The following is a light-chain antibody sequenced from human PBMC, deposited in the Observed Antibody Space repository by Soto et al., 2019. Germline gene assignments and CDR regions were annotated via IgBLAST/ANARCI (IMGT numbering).Light chain of an antibody. V-gene: IGLV2-8*01. CDR1: SRDVAYYDY. Sequence: QSVLTQPPSASGFPGQSVTISYTGTSRDVAYYDYVSWYQQHPGKAPQLAIYEVTKRPSEVPQLVSASKPGNTASPTVSGLRAEDEADYYGSSYAGSNNFVFGSGTKVTVL. CDR3: SSYAGSNNFV. J-gene: IGLJ1*01. CDR2: EVT.